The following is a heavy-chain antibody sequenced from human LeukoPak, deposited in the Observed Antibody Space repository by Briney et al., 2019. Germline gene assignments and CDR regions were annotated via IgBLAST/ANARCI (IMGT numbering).Heavy chain of an antibody. D-gene: IGHD5-12*01. CDR1: GFTFNKAW. CDR2: IKSKTDGETA. Sequence: PGGSLRLSCEASGFTFNKAWMSWVRQAPGKGLEWIGRIKSKTDGETADYAAPVKGRFTMSRDDSKITLYLRMNSLKTEDTAVYYCGAITTPGGYIWGQGTLVTVSS. CDR3: GAITTPGGYI. J-gene: IGHJ4*02. V-gene: IGHV3-15*01.